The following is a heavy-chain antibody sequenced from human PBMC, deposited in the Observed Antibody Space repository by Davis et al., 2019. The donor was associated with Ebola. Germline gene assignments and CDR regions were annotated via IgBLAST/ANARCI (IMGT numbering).Heavy chain of an antibody. CDR1: GGSFSGYY. CDR3: ARGLRSAAGGVGY. CDR2: INHSGST. D-gene: IGHD2-8*02. J-gene: IGHJ4*02. Sequence: MPSETLSLTCAVYGGSFSGYYWSWIRQPPGKGLEWIGEINHSGSTNYNPSLKSRVTISVDTSKNQFSLKLSSVTAADTAVYYCARGLRSAAGGVGYWGQGTLVTVSS. V-gene: IGHV4-34*01.